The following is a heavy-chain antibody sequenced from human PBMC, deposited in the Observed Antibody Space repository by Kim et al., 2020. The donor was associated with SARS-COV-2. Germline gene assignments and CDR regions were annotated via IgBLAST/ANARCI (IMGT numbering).Heavy chain of an antibody. D-gene: IGHD3-22*01. CDR3: ARDLYDSSGYYYNLFDY. V-gene: IGHV3-7*01. CDR1: GFTFSSYW. Sequence: GGSLRLSCAASGFTFSSYWMSWVRQAPGKGLEWVANIKQDGSEKYYVDSVKGRFTISRDNAKNSLYLQMNSLRAEDTAVYYCARDLYDSSGYYYNLFDYWGQGTLVTVSS. CDR2: IKQDGSEK. J-gene: IGHJ4*02.